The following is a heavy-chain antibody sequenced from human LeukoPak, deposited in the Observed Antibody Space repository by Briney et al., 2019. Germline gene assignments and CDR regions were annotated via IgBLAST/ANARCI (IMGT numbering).Heavy chain of an antibody. CDR1: GFIFSNYA. Sequence: GGSLRLSCTGFIFSNYAVSWVRQAPGKGLEWVSAVSGDGVRTFYADSVKGRFTISRDNSMSTVSLQMNSLRAEDTAVYYCAKEQDNQLRLSHFDYWGQGILVTVSS. CDR3: AKEQDNQLRLSHFDY. CDR2: VSGDGVRT. J-gene: IGHJ4*02. V-gene: IGHV3-23*01. D-gene: IGHD2-2*01.